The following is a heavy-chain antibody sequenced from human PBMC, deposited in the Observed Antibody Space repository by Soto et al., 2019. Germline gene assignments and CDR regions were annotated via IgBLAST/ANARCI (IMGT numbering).Heavy chain of an antibody. Sequence: QVQLVQSGAEVKKPGSSVKVSCKASGGTFSSYAISWVRQAPGQGLEWMGGIIPIFGTANYAQKFQGRVTITADESTSTAYMELSSLRSEDTAVYYCAIQNQGVKGSSSWYRKAANYYYYGMDVWGQGTTVTVSS. J-gene: IGHJ6*02. CDR1: GGTFSSYA. V-gene: IGHV1-69*01. CDR2: IIPIFGTA. CDR3: AIQNQGVKGSSSWYRKAANYYYYGMDV. D-gene: IGHD6-13*01.